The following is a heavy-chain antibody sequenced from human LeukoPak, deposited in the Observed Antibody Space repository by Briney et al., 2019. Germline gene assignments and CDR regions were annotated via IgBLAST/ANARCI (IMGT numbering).Heavy chain of an antibody. CDR1: GGSFSGYY. V-gene: IGHV4-34*01. Sequence: PSETLSLTCAVYGGSFSGYYWSCIRQPPGKGLEWIGEINHSGSTNYNPSLKSRVTISVDTSKNQFSLKLSSVTAADTAVCYCARYCSGGSCDQSDYWGQGTLVTVSS. D-gene: IGHD2-15*01. J-gene: IGHJ4*02. CDR2: INHSGST. CDR3: ARYCSGGSCDQSDY.